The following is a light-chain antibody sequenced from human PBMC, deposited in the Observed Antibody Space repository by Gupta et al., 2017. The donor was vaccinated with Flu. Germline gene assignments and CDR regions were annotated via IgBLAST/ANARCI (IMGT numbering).Light chain of an antibody. CDR2: EGS. CDR3: RQGTDWPQT. Sequence: DFVMTQSPLSLPVTLGQPASISCRSSQSLEYTDGNTFLSWFQQRPGQSPRRLIYEGSKRDSGVPDRFSGSGSGTDFTLEISSVEAEDVGLYYCRQGTDWPQTFGQGTRLEIK. J-gene: IGKJ1*01. V-gene: IGKV2-30*01. CDR1: QSLEYTDGNTF.